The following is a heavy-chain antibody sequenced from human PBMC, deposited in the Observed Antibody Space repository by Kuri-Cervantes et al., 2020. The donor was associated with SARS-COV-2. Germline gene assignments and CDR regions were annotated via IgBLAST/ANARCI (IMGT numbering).Heavy chain of an antibody. D-gene: IGHD3-3*01. CDR1: GGSFSGYY. CDR2: INHSGST. CDR3: ARGMRVWSGYYMDGKYNWFDP. V-gene: IGHV4-34*01. Sequence: SETLSLTCAVYGGSFSGYYWSWIRQPPGKGLEWIGEINHSGSTNCNPSLKSRVTISVDTSKNQFSLKLSSVTAADTAVYYCARGMRVWSGYYMDGKYNWFDPWGQGTLVTVSS. J-gene: IGHJ5*02.